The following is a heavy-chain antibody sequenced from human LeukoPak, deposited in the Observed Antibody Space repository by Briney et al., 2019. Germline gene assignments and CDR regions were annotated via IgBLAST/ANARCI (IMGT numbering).Heavy chain of an antibody. CDR1: GFTFSSYA. D-gene: IGHD2-2*01. Sequence: GGSLRLSCAASGFTFSSYAMSWLRQAPGKGLEWVSAISGSGGSTYYADSVKGRFTISRDNSKNTLYLQMNSLRAEDTAVNYCSKGSEVPAATFDYRGQGTLVTVSA. V-gene: IGHV3-23*01. J-gene: IGHJ4*02. CDR3: SKGSEVPAATFDY. CDR2: ISGSGGST.